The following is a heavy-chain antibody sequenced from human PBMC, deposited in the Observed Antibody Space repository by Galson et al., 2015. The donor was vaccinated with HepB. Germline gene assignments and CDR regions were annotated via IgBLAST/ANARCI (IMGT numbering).Heavy chain of an antibody. CDR2: IDNDVVTA. CDR1: GFSFSIYA. CDR3: AKGRGMILESWFFDY. J-gene: IGHJ4*02. Sequence: SLRLSCAASGFSFSIYAMNWVRQAPGKGLEWVSTIDNDVVTAFCADSVKGWFTISRDNSKNMVYLQMNNLRGEDTAVYYCAKGRGMILESWFFDYWGQGAPVTVST. D-gene: IGHD3-16*01. V-gene: IGHV3-23*01.